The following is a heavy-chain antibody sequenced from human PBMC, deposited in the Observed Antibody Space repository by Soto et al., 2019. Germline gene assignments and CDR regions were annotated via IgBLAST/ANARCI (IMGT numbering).Heavy chain of an antibody. J-gene: IGHJ4*02. Sequence: GVPLRLSCAASGFTFSTYSMNWVRQAPGKGLEWVSYISSSSSTIFYTDSVKALFTVSRDNAKNSLYLQMNSLRAEDTAVYYCERPTYYYDSSGPPAYWGQGTLVTVSS. CDR2: ISSSSSTI. CDR3: ERPTYYYDSSGPPAY. V-gene: IGHV3-48*01. CDR1: GFTFSTYS. D-gene: IGHD3-22*01.